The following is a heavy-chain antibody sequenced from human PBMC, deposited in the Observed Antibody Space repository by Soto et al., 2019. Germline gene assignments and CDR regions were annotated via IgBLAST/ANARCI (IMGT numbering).Heavy chain of an antibody. V-gene: IGHV4-39*01. D-gene: IGHD3-9*01. CDR1: GGSISSSSYY. Sequence: SETLSLTRTVSGGSISSSSYYWGWIRQPPGEGLEWIGSIYYSGSTYYNPSLKSRVTISVDTSKNQFSLNLSSVTAADTAVYYCEGYYDILTGPDYWGQGTLVTVSS. J-gene: IGHJ4*02. CDR2: IYYSGST. CDR3: EGYYDILTGPDY.